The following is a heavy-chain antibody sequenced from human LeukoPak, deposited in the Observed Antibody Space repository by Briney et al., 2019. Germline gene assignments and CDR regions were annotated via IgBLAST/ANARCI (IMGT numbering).Heavy chain of an antibody. D-gene: IGHD5-18*01. CDR1: GLTFSDFW. Sequence: GGSLRLSCAASGLTFSDFWLHWVRQPPGKGLVWVALVKGDGRTTIYADSVKGRFTISRDNAKNPLYLQMNSLRADDSGVYYCATGHSYGYDYWGQGVLVTVSS. CDR3: ATGHSYGYDY. J-gene: IGHJ4*02. CDR2: VKGDGRTT. V-gene: IGHV3-74*01.